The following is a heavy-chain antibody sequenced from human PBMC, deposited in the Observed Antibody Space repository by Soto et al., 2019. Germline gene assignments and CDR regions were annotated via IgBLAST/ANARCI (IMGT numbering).Heavy chain of an antibody. D-gene: IGHD3-9*01. CDR3: DVIYPNGGNDY. CDR1: GGSFSGYY. CDR2: INHSGST. J-gene: IGHJ4*02. V-gene: IGHV4-34*01. Sequence: PETLSLTCAVYGGSFSGYYLSWIRQPPGKGLEWIGEINHSGSTNYNPSLKSRVTISVDTSKNQFSLKLSSVTAADTAVYYCDVIYPNGGNDYWGQGTLVTVSS.